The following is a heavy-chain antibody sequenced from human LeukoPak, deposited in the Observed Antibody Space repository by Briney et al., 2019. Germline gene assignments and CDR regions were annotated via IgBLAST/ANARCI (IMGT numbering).Heavy chain of an antibody. J-gene: IGHJ4*02. V-gene: IGHV4-59*01. Sequence: PETLSLTCTVSGGSISSYYWSWIRQPPGKGLEWIGYIYYSGSTNYNPSLKSRVTISVDTSKNQFSLKLSSVTAADTAVYYCARVVRAAAGEGAFDYWGQGTLVTVSS. CDR3: ARVVRAAAGEGAFDY. D-gene: IGHD6-13*01. CDR1: GGSISSYY. CDR2: IYYSGST.